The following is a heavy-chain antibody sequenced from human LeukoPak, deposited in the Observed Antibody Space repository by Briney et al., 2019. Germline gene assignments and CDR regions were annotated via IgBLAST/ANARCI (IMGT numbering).Heavy chain of an antibody. D-gene: IGHD4-17*01. J-gene: IGHJ4*02. Sequence: SETLSLTCTVSGGSISGNYWSWVRKPPGKGLEWIGYVYSSEITNYNPSLKSRVTLSLDTSGNQFSLKVTSVTAADTAVYYCARCDSVTALDYWGQGTLVTVSS. CDR3: ARCDSVTALDY. CDR1: GGSISGNY. V-gene: IGHV4-59*01. CDR2: VYSSEIT.